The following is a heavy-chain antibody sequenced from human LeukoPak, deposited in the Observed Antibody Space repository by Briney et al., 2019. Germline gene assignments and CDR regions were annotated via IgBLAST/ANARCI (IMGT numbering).Heavy chain of an antibody. CDR2: MYHGGRT. J-gene: IGHJ5*02. CDR3: ARSMGIAATGINWFDP. CDR1: GGSISSSNW. V-gene: IGHV4-4*02. D-gene: IGHD6-13*01. Sequence: SETLSLTCDVSGGSISSSNWWIWVRQSPGKGLEWIGGMYHGGRTSYHPSLKSRVTISVDKSKNQFSLKLTSATAADTAVYYCARSMGIAATGINWFDPWGQGTLVTVSS.